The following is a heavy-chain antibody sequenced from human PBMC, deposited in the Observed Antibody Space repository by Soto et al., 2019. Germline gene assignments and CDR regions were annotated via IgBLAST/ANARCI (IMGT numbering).Heavy chain of an antibody. V-gene: IGHV4-38-2*01. D-gene: IGHD3-22*01. CDR3: ARPIIFYYDSSGYPGYYYYGMDV. J-gene: IGHJ6*02. CDR2: IYHGGIT. Sequence: PSGTLSLTCAVSGYSISTGFNWAWIRQPPGKGLEWIGSIYHGGITYYNLSLKSRVTISSDASKNQIYLRLSSVTAADTARYYCARPIIFYYDSSGYPGYYYYGMDVWGQGTTVTVSS. CDR1: GYSISTGFN.